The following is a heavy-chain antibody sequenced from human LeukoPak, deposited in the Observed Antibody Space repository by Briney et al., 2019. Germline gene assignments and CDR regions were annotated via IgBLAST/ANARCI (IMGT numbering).Heavy chain of an antibody. CDR3: ARDRGSSGMDV. CDR1: GGSISSYY. Sequence: SETLSLTCTVSGGSISSYYWSWIRQPAGKGLEWIGRISTSGSTNYNPSLKSRVTMSLDTSKNKFSLKLRSVTAADTAVYYCARDRGSSGMDVWGQGTTVTVSS. CDR2: ISTSGST. V-gene: IGHV4-4*07. D-gene: IGHD2/OR15-2a*01. J-gene: IGHJ6*02.